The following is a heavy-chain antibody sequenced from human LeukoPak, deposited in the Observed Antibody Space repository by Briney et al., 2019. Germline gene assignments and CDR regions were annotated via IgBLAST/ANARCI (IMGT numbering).Heavy chain of an antibody. CDR3: AKDATVPGQAGRTTTKKYFDY. V-gene: IGHV3-30*02. D-gene: IGHD6-19*01. J-gene: IGHJ4*02. CDR1: GFTFSDYY. Sequence: PGGSLRLSCAASGFTFSDYYMSWIRQAPGKGLDWVAFIRFDGSNIYYADSVKGRFTISRDISKNTLYLQMNSLRAEDTAVYYCAKDATVPGQAGRTTTKKYFDYWGQGTLVIVSS. CDR2: IRFDGSNI.